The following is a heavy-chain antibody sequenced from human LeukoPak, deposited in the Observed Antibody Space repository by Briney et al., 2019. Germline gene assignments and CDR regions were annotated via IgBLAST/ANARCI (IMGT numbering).Heavy chain of an antibody. Sequence: SGESLRLSCAASGFTVSSNYMSWVRQAPGKGLEWVSVIYSGGSTYYADSVKGRFTISRDNSKNTLYLQMNSLRAEDTAVYYCARAGSGRLYNWFDPWGQGTLVTVSS. J-gene: IGHJ5*02. CDR1: GFTVSSNY. CDR2: IYSGGST. CDR3: ARAGSGRLYNWFDP. D-gene: IGHD6-19*01. V-gene: IGHV3-66*02.